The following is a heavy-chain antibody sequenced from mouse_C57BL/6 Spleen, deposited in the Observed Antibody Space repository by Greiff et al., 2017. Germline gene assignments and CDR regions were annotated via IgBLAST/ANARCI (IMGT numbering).Heavy chain of an antibody. Sequence: VQLQQSGAELVKPGASVKLSCTASGFNIKDYYMHWVKQRPEQGLEWIGRIDPEDGETKYAPKFQGKATITADPSSNTAYLQLSSLTSEDTAVYYCAHAYYSNYFCMDYWGQGTSVTVSS. CDR2: IDPEDGET. CDR3: AHAYYSNYFCMDY. V-gene: IGHV14-2*01. J-gene: IGHJ4*01. CDR1: GFNIKDYY. D-gene: IGHD2-5*01.